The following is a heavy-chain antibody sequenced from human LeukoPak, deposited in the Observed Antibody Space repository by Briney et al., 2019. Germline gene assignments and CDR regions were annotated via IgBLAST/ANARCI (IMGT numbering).Heavy chain of an antibody. D-gene: IGHD3-22*01. CDR1: GYTFNRYY. CDR2: INPSGGST. CDR3: AAQPPGYYYETPSDYYYMDV. J-gene: IGHJ6*03. Sequence: GASVKVSCKASGYTFNRYYMHWVRQAPGQGLEWMGIINPSGGSTSYEQKFQGRVTMTRDMSTSTVYMELSSLRSEDTAVYYCAAQPPGYYYETPSDYYYMDVWGKGTTVTVSS. V-gene: IGHV1-46*02.